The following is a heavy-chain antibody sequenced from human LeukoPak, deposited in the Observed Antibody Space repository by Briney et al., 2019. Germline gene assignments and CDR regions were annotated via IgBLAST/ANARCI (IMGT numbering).Heavy chain of an antibody. D-gene: IGHD3-10*01. V-gene: IGHV1-8*02. CDR1: GYTFTSYY. J-gene: IGHJ5*02. Sequence: ASVKVSCKTSGYTFTSYYMHWVRQATGQGLEWMGWMNPDSGNTGYAQKFQGRVTMTRNTSIRTAYMELSSLRSEDTAVYYCVRDGSGTYWAYYNWFDPWGQGTLVTVSS. CDR2: MNPDSGNT. CDR3: VRDGSGTYWAYYNWFDP.